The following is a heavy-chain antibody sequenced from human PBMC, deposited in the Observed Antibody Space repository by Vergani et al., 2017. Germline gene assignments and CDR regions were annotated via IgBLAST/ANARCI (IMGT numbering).Heavy chain of an antibody. CDR1: GGTFSSLA. Sequence: QVRLVQSGAEVKKPGSSVKVSCKASGGTFSSLAINWVRQAPGQGLEWMGRIIPIFHTTNSAQRFQGRVTITADESASTAYMELSSLRSEDTAVYYCAKDYGGYSGAFDIWGQGTMVTVS. D-gene: IGHD4-23*01. V-gene: IGHV1-69*13. CDR2: IIPIFHTT. J-gene: IGHJ3*02. CDR3: AKDYGGYSGAFDI.